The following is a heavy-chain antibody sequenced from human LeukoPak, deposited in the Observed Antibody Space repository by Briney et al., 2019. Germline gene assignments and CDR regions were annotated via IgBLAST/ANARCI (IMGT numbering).Heavy chain of an antibody. V-gene: IGHV3-33*06. Sequence: PGRSLRLSCSASGFKFSRYGMHWVRQAPGKGLEWVAVIWHDGNNKFYGDSVKGRFTISRDNSNNTLYLHMNNLRVEDTAVYYCAKDSSFDYWGQGTLVTVSS. CDR2: IWHDGNNK. CDR1: GFKFSRYG. J-gene: IGHJ4*02. CDR3: AKDSSFDY.